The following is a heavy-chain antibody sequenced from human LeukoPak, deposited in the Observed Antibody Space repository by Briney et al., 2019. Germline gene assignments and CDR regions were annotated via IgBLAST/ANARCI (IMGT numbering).Heavy chain of an antibody. CDR1: GGSISSYY. CDR3: AGSYAKVGATLFDY. CDR2: IYYSGST. V-gene: IGHV4-59*01. D-gene: IGHD1-26*01. Sequence: SETLSLTCTVSGGSISSYYWSWIRQPPGKGLEWMGYIYYSGSTNYNPSLKSRVTISVDTSKNQFSLKLSSVTAADTAVYYCAGSYAKVGATLFDYWGQGTLVTVSS. J-gene: IGHJ4*02.